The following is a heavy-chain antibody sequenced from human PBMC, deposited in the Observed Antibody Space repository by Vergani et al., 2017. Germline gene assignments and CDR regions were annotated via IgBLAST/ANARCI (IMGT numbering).Heavy chain of an antibody. J-gene: IGHJ4*02. Sequence: EVQLVESGGGLIQPGGSLRLSCVASGFTFSVYNMNWFRQAPGKGLEWLSYIPRSSSPIYYADSVKGRFTISRDNAKNSLYLQMNSLRAEDTAVYYCVREDCSSTSCYGPDFWGQGTLVTVSS. CDR1: GFTFSVYN. CDR2: IPRSSSPI. V-gene: IGHV3-48*01. CDR3: VREDCSSTSCYGPDF. D-gene: IGHD2-2*01.